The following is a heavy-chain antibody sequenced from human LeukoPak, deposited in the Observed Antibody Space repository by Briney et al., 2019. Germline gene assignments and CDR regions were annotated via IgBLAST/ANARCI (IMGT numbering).Heavy chain of an antibody. J-gene: IGHJ5*02. CDR2: IWYDGSNE. CDR1: GFTFSSYG. CDR3: AREQGGGYDA. D-gene: IGHD5-12*01. V-gene: IGHV3-33*01. Sequence: GRSLRLSCAASGFTFSSYGMHWVSQAPGKGLEWVAVIWYDGSNEYYADSVKGRFTISRDNSKNTLYLQMNSLRADDTAVYYCAREQGGGYDAWGQGTTVTVSS.